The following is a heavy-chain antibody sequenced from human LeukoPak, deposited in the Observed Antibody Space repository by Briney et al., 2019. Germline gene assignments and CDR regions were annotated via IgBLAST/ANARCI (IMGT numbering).Heavy chain of an antibody. Sequence: PLSLTCTVSGGSISNYYWSWIRQPPGKGLEWIGYIYYRGTAYYNPSLKSRVTISIDTSKNQFSLMLASVTAADTAVYYCARIQGNGYYGWDYFDFWGRGTLVAVSS. CDR3: ARIQGNGYYGWDYFDF. CDR2: IYYRGTA. J-gene: IGHJ4*02. CDR1: GGSISNYY. V-gene: IGHV4-30-4*08. D-gene: IGHD3-16*01.